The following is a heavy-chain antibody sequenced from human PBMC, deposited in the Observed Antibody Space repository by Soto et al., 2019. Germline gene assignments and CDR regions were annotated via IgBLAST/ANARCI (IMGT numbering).Heavy chain of an antibody. CDR3: ARGVIAAAADAFDI. Sequence: ASVKVSCKASGYTFTSYGISWVRQAPGQGLEWMGWISAYNGNTKYAQNLQGSVTMTTDTSTSTAYMELRSLRSDDTAVYYCARGVIAAAADAFDIWGQGTMVTVSS. D-gene: IGHD6-13*01. CDR2: ISAYNGNT. V-gene: IGHV1-18*01. CDR1: GYTFTSYG. J-gene: IGHJ3*02.